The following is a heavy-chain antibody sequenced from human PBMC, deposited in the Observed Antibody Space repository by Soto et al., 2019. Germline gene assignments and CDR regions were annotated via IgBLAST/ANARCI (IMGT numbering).Heavy chain of an antibody. V-gene: IGHV3-48*02. D-gene: IGHD1-26*01. CDR2: ISGSGNST. CDR1: GFTFSSCA. Sequence: PGGSLRLSCVVSGFTFSSCAMNWVRQAPGKGLEWVSYISGSGNSTYYADSVKGRFTISRDNAKNTLYLQMNSLRDEDTAVYYCTNDPSPIGYYSMDVWGQGTTVTVSS. J-gene: IGHJ6*02. CDR3: TNDPSPIGYYSMDV.